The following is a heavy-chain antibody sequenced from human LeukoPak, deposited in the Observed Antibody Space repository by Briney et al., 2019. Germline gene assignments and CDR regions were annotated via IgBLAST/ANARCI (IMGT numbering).Heavy chain of an antibody. D-gene: IGHD3-22*01. CDR1: GFTFTNHG. Sequence: GGSLRLSCVASGFTFTNHGMHWVRQAPGKGLEWVASIWDDGSDKYSADSVRGRFTISRDNSKNTLYLQMNSLRAEDTAVYYCAREYYYDSSGPLGSDYWGQGTLVTVSS. V-gene: IGHV3-33*08. CDR2: IWDDGSDK. CDR3: AREYYYDSSGPLGSDY. J-gene: IGHJ4*02.